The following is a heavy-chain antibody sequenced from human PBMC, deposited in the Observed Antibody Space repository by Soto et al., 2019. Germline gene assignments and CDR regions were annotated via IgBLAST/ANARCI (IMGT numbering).Heavy chain of an antibody. CDR1: GFTFSSYG. Sequence: QVQLVESGGGVVQPGRSLRLSCAASGFTFSSYGMHWVRQAPGKWLEWVAVISYDGSNKYYADSVKGRFTISRDNSKNTLYLQMNSLRAEDTAVYYCAKASVGVVVTAIVYWGQGPLVTVSS. J-gene: IGHJ4*02. D-gene: IGHD2-21*02. CDR2: ISYDGSNK. V-gene: IGHV3-30*18. CDR3: AKASVGVVVTAIVY.